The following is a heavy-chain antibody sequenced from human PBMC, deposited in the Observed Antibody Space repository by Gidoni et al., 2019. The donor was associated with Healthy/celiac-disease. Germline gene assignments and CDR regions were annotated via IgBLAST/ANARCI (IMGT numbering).Heavy chain of an antibody. V-gene: IGHV4-34*01. CDR1: GGSCSGYY. CDR2: INHSGST. CDR3: ARGTNGRAVTTARYFDY. J-gene: IGHJ4*02. D-gene: IGHD4-17*01. Sequence: QVQLQQWGAGLLKPSETLSLTCAVYGGSCSGYYWSWIRQPPGKGLEWIGEINHSGSTNYNPSLKSRVTISVDTSKNQFSLTLSSVTAADTAVYYCARGTNGRAVTTARYFDYWGQGTLVTVSS.